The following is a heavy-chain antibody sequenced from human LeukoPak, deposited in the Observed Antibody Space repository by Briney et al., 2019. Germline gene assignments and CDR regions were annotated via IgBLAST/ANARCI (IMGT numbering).Heavy chain of an antibody. V-gene: IGHV3-33*01. CDR3: ARDQGSYPYYYYGVDV. J-gene: IGHJ6*02. CDR2: IWYDGSNK. D-gene: IGHD1-26*01. Sequence: PGGSLRLSCAASGFTFSSYGMHWVRQAPGKGLEWVAVIWYDGSNKYYADSVKGRFTISRDNSRNTLYLQMNSLRAEDTAVYYCARDQGSYPYYYYGVDVWGQGTTVTVSS. CDR1: GFTFSSYG.